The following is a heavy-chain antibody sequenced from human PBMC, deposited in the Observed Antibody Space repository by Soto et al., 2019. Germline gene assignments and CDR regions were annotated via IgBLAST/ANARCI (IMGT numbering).Heavy chain of an antibody. J-gene: IGHJ6*02. CDR3: AREARLGYYYGMDV. CDR2: IYYSGST. V-gene: IGHV4-59*01. Sequence: SDTLSLTCTVSGCSISSYYWSWIRQPPGKGLEWIGYIYYSGSTNYNPSLKSRVTISVDTSKNQFSLKLSSVTAADTAVYYCAREARLGYYYGMDVWGQGTTVTVSS. CDR1: GCSISSYY. D-gene: IGHD6-6*01.